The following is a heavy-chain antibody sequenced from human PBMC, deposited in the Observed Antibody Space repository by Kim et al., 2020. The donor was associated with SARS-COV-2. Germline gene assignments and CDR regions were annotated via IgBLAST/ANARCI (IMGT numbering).Heavy chain of an antibody. CDR2: INTNTGNP. CDR1: GYTFTSYA. V-gene: IGHV7-4-1*02. Sequence: ASVKVSCKASGYTFTSYAMNWVRQAPGQGLEWMGWINTNTGNPTYALGFTGRFVFSLDTSVSTAYLQISSLKAEDTAVYYCARGGAVLRYFDWFPWGQGTLVTVSS. J-gene: IGHJ5*02. D-gene: IGHD3-9*01. CDR3: ARGGAVLRYFDWFP.